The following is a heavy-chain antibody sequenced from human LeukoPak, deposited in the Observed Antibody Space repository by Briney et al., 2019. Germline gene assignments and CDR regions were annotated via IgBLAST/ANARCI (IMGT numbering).Heavy chain of an antibody. D-gene: IGHD1-7*01. CDR3: AKDLSKRGTGTIFDY. J-gene: IGHJ4*02. V-gene: IGHV3-23*01. CDR2: ISGSGGST. CDR1: GFTFSSYA. Sequence: GGSLRLSCAASGFTFSSYAMSWVRQAPGKGLEWVSAISGSGGSTYYADSVKGRFTISRDNSKNTLYLQMNSLRAEDTAVYYCAKDLSKRGTGTIFDYWGQGTLVTVSS.